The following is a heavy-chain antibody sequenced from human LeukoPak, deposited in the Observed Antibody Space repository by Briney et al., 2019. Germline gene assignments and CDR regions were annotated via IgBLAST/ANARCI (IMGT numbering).Heavy chain of an antibody. J-gene: IGHJ4*02. CDR2: INHSGST. Sequence: PSETLSLTCAVYGGSLSGYYWGWIRQPRGKGLEWIGEINHSGSTNYNPSLKSRVTISVDTSKNQFSLKLSSVTAADTAVYYCAREESSGWYGTGPFDYWGQGTLVTVSS. CDR1: GGSLSGYY. CDR3: AREESSGWYGTGPFDY. D-gene: IGHD6-19*01. V-gene: IGHV4-34*01.